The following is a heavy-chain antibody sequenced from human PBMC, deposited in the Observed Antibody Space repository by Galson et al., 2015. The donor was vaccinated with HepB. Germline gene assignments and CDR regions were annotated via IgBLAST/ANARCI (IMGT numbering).Heavy chain of an antibody. J-gene: IGHJ6*02. CDR2: ISYDGSNK. CDR3: ANSAYDFWSGYNYYGMDV. CDR1: GFTFSSYG. V-gene: IGHV3-30*18. D-gene: IGHD3-3*01. Sequence: SLRLSCAASGFTFSSYGMHWVRQAPGKGLEWVAVISYDGSNKYYADSVKGRFTISRDNSKNTLYLQMNSLRAEDTAVYYCANSAYDFWSGYNYYGMDVWGQGTTVTVSS.